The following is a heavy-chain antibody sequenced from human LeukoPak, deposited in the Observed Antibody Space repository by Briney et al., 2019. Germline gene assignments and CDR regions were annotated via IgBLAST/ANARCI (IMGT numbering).Heavy chain of an antibody. CDR1: GGSISSSSYY. J-gene: IGHJ4*02. CDR3: HVVPAAIIPDPHYYFDY. D-gene: IGHD2-2*02. CDR2: IYYSGST. V-gene: IGHV4-39*01. Sequence: PSETLSLTCTVSGGSISSSSYYWGWIRQPPGMGLEWIGSIYYSGSTYYNPSLKSRVTISVDTSKNQFSLKLSSVTAADTAVYYCHVVPAAIIPDPHYYFDYWGQGTLVTVSS.